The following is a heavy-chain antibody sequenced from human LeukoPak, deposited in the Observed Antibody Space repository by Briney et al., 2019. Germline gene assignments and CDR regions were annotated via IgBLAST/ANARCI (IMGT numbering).Heavy chain of an antibody. Sequence: GGSLRLSCAASGFTFSSYWMSWVRQAPGKGLEWVANINQDGSGDYYVDSVKGRFTISRDNAKNSLYLQMNSLRAEDTAVYYCARRYCSSTNCYRTFDYWGQGTLVTVSS. D-gene: IGHD2-2*01. V-gene: IGHV3-7*04. CDR2: INQDGSGD. CDR3: ARRYCSSTNCYRTFDY. CDR1: GFTFSSYW. J-gene: IGHJ4*02.